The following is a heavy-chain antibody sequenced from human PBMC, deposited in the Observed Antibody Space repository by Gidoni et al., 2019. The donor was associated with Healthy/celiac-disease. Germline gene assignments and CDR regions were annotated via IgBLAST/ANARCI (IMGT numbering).Heavy chain of an antibody. CDR1: GGTFSSYA. Sequence: QVQLVQSGAEVKKPGSSVKVSCKASGGTFSSYAISWVRQAPGQGLEWMGGIIPIFGTANYAQKFQGRVTITADESTSTAYMELSSLRSEDTAVYYCARDLGYSLRYYFDYWGQGTLVTVSS. D-gene: IGHD5-18*01. J-gene: IGHJ4*02. CDR3: ARDLGYSLRYYFDY. V-gene: IGHV1-69*01. CDR2: IIPIFGTA.